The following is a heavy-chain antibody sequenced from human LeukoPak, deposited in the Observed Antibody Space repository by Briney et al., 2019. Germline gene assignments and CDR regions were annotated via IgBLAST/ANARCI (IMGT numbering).Heavy chain of an antibody. J-gene: IGHJ5*02. V-gene: IGHV1-18*01. CDR2: ISAYNGNT. CDR1: RYTFTSYG. CDR3: ARSSAYCGGDCYSFWFDP. Sequence: ASVKISCKASRYTFTSYGISWVRQAPGQGLEWMGWISAYNGNTNYAQKLQGRVTMTTDTSTSTAYMELRSLRSDDTAVYYCARSSAYCGGDCYSFWFDPWGQGTLVTVSS. D-gene: IGHD2-21*01.